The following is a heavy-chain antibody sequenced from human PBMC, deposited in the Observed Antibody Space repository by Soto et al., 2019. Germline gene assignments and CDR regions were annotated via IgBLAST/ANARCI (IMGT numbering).Heavy chain of an antibody. CDR2: ISSSSSYI. J-gene: IGHJ4*02. V-gene: IGHV3-21*01. Sequence: PGGSLRLSCAASGFTFSSYSMNWVRQAPGKGLEWVSSISSSSSYIYYADSVKGRFTIPRDNAKNSLYLQMNSLRAEDTAVYYCARVATMYYYDSSGYYFDYWGQGTLVTVSS. D-gene: IGHD3-22*01. CDR1: GFTFSSYS. CDR3: ARVATMYYYDSSGYYFDY.